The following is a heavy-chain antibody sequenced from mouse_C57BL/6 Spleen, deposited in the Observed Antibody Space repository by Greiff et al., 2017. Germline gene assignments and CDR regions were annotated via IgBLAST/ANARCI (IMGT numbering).Heavy chain of an antibody. D-gene: IGHD1-1*01. Sequence: QVQLKQPGAELVMPGASVKLSCKASGYTFTSYWMHWVKQRPGQGLEWIGEIDPSDSYTNYNQKFKGKSTLTVDKSSSTAYMQLSSLTSEDSAVYYCARSTVGGWYFDVWGTGTTVTVSS. V-gene: IGHV1-69*01. CDR2: IDPSDSYT. CDR1: GYTFTSYW. CDR3: ARSTVGGWYFDV. J-gene: IGHJ1*03.